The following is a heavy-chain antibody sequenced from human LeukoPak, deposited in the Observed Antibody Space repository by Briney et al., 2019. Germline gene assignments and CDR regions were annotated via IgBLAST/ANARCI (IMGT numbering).Heavy chain of an antibody. J-gene: IGHJ5*02. D-gene: IGHD4-17*01. CDR3: ARGGHYGEYDGNWFDP. CDR2: IWFGGSNK. CDR1: GFTFSSYG. V-gene: IGHV3-33*01. Sequence: GGSQRLSCAASGFTFSSYGMLWVRQAPGKGLEWVAVIWFGGSNKYYADSVKGRFTISRDNSKNTLYLQMNSLRAEDTAVYYCARGGHYGEYDGNWFDPWGQGTLVTVSS.